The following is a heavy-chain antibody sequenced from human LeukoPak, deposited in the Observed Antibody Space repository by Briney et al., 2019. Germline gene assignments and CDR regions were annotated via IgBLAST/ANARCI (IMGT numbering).Heavy chain of an antibody. CDR3: AREHGSGSYYNVVH. V-gene: IGHV5-51*01. CDR2: IYPGDSDT. CDR1: GYSFTSYG. Sequence: GGSLNISCMCSGYSFTSYGIGWVRQMPGKGMDWMGIIYPGDSDTRYSPSFQGPVTISADKSISTAYLQWSSLKASDTAMYYCAREHGSGSYYNVVHWGQGTLVTVSS. D-gene: IGHD3-10*01. J-gene: IGHJ4*02.